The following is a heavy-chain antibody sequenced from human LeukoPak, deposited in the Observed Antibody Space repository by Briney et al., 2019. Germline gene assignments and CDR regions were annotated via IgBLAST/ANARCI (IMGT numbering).Heavy chain of an antibody. J-gene: IGHJ5*02. CDR2: IDNSVST. CDR3: ARSPPWFDP. CDR1: GGSISSSSYY. V-gene: IGHV4-61*05. Sequence: PSETLSLTCTVSGGSISSSSYYWSWIRQPPGKGLEWIGYIDNSVSTTYNPSLKSRVTISVDTSKNQFSLKLSSVTAADTAVYYCARSPPWFDPWGQGTLVTVSS.